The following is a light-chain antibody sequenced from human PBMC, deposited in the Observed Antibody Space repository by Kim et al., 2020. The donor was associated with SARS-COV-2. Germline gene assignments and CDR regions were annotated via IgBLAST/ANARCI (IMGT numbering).Light chain of an antibody. CDR3: QQSYNTPV. CDR1: QTIDKY. Sequence: SVSGGDRVTLPCPASQTIDKYLNWYQQKPGKAPELLFYGVANVQSGVPSRFSGSGSGTEFTLTIGPLQPEDFAIYYCQQSYNTPVFGPGTKVDIK. J-gene: IGKJ3*01. CDR2: GVA. V-gene: IGKV1-39*01.